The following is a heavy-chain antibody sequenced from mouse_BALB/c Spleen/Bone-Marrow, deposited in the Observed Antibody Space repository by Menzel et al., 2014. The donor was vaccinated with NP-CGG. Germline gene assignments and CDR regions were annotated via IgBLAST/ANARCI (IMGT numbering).Heavy chain of an antibody. CDR1: GFSLPRFG. J-gene: IGHJ4*01. Sequence: QVQLQQPGPGLVAPSQSLSITCTVSGFSLPRFGVHWVRQPPGKGLEWLGIIWAGGTTNYNSALMSILSISKDNSKSXVFLKMNSLQTDDTAMYYCARGDYDYAMDYWGQGTSVTVSS. V-gene: IGHV2-9*02. CDR2: IWAGGTT. D-gene: IGHD2-4*01. CDR3: ARGDYDYAMDY.